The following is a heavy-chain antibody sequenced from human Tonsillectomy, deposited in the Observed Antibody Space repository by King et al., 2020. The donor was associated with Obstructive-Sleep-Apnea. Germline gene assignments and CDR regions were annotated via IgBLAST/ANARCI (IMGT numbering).Heavy chain of an antibody. CDR1: GGTFRSFG. D-gene: IGHD5-18*01. J-gene: IGHJ4*02. CDR3: ARGNVDTTIPFDY. CDR2: IIPTGGIG. Sequence: VQLVQSGATGKKPGSSVKVSCKASGGTFRSFGINWGRQAPGQGSEWQGRIIPTGGIGNYEQKLQGRVKITSDKFTSTDYMELSRLRSEDTAVYYCARGNVDTTIPFDYWGQGTLVTVSS. V-gene: IGHV1-69*04.